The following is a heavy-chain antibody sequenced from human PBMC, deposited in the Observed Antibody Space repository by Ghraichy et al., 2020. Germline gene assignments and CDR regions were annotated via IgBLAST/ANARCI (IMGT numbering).Heavy chain of an antibody. D-gene: IGHD2-2*01. CDR1: GFTFSGYA. J-gene: IGHJ4*02. Sequence: GGSLRLSCSASGFTFSGYAMHWVRQAPGKGLEYVSAISSNGDDTYYSDSVKGRFTISRDNSKNTLYLQMSSLRPDDTAVYYCVKKGGEYCTSTGCLPFDHWGQGTLVTVSS. CDR3: VKKGGEYCTSTGCLPFDH. V-gene: IGHV3-64D*06. CDR2: ISSNGDDT.